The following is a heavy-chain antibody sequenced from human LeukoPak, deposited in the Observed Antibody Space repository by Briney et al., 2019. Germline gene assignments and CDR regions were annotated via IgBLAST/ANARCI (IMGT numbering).Heavy chain of an antibody. CDR2: IYSGTTT. V-gene: IGHV3-66*01. CDR1: GFTVSTTY. Sequence: PGGSLRLSCAVSGFTVSTTYMSWIRQAPGEGLKWVSVIYSGTTTYYADSVKGRFTISRDNSKNTLFLQMNSLRVEDTAVYYCVRVYSGYRYGDYWGQGTLVTVSS. CDR3: VRVYSGYRYGDY. D-gene: IGHD5-18*01. J-gene: IGHJ4*02.